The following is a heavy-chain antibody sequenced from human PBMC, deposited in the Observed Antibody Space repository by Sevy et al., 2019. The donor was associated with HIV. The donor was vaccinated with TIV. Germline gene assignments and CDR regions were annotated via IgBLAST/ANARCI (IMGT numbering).Heavy chain of an antibody. J-gene: IGHJ6*02. CDR1: GFTFSNAW. CDR2: IKSKTDGGTT. V-gene: IGHV3-15*01. CDR3: TTDVSSGYYYGYYYYGMDV. D-gene: IGHD3-22*01. Sequence: GGSLRLSCAASGFTFSNAWMSWVRQAPGKGLEWVGRIKSKTDGGTTDNAAPVKGRFTISRDDSKNKLYLQMNSLKTEDTAVYYCTTDVSSGYYYGYYYYGMDVWGQGTTVTVSS.